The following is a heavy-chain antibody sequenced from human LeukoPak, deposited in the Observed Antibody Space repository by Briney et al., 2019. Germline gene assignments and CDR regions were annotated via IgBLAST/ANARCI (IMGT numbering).Heavy chain of an antibody. CDR1: GGSISSSNW. V-gene: IGHV4-4*02. CDR2: IYHSGST. Sequence: SETLSLTCAVSGGSISSSNWWSWVRQPPGKGLEWIGEIYHSGSTNYNPSLKSRVTISVDKSKNQFSLKLSSVTAADTAVYYCARGSTVTTVGPLYYFDYWGQGTLVTVSS. J-gene: IGHJ4*02. CDR3: ARGSTVTTVGPLYYFDY. D-gene: IGHD4-17*01.